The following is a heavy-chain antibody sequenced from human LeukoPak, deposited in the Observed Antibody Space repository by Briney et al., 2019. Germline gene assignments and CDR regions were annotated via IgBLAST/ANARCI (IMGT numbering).Heavy chain of an antibody. J-gene: IGHJ4*02. CDR3: ARQGGYYYDSSGYIDY. CDR2: IYTSGST. Sequence: PSETLSLTCTVSGGSISSYYWSWIRQPPGKGLEWIGYIYTSGSTNYNPSLKSRVTISVDTSKNQFSLKLSSVTAADTAVYYCARQGGYYYDSSGYIDYWGQGTLDTVSS. D-gene: IGHD3-22*01. V-gene: IGHV4-4*09. CDR1: GGSISSYY.